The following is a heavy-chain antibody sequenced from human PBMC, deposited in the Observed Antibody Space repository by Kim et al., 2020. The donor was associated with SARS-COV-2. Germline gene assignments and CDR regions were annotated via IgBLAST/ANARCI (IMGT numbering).Heavy chain of an antibody. CDR3: ARDSVVGVRNYYYGMDV. V-gene: IGHV3-33*01. CDR2: MWYDGSNK. Sequence: GGSLRLSCAASGFTFSSFGMHWVRQSPGKGLEWVAVMWYDGSNKYEADSVKGRFTISRDNSKNTLYLQMNSLRAEDTAVYYCARDSVVGVRNYYYGMDVWGQGTTVTV. D-gene: IGHD1-26*01. J-gene: IGHJ6*02. CDR1: GFTFSSFG.